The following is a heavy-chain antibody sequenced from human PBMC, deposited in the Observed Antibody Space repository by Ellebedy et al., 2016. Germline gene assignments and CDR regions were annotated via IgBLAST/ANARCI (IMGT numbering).Heavy chain of an antibody. D-gene: IGHD3-22*01. CDR1: GFTFNTHP. CDR3: ARDVDYDRSGSDY. J-gene: IGHJ4*02. Sequence: GESLKISXKASGFTFNTHPMDWVRQAPGKGLEWVAYISHNNLAIYYADSVRGRFTISRDNDKNSVYLQMNSLRDEDTAVYYCARDVDYDRSGSDYWGQGTLVTVSS. V-gene: IGHV3-48*02. CDR2: ISHNNLAI.